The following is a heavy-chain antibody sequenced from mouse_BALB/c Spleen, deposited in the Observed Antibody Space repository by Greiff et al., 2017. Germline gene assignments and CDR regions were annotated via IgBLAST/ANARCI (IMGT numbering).Heavy chain of an antibody. J-gene: IGHJ3*01. Sequence: QVQLQQSGAELARPGASVKLSCKASGYTFTSYWMEWVKQRPGQGLEWIGAIYPGDGDTRYTQKFKGKATLTADKSSSTAYMQLSSLASEDSAVYYCARNKIYYEPFAYWGQGTLVTVSA. D-gene: IGHD2-4*01. V-gene: IGHV1-87*01. CDR1: GYTFTSYW. CDR2: IYPGDGDT. CDR3: ARNKIYYEPFAY.